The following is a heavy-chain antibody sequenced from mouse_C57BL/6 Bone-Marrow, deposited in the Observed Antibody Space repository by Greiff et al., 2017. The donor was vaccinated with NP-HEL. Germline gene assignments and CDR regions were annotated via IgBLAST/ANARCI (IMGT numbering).Heavy chain of an antibody. CDR1: GYSFTSYY. J-gene: IGHJ1*03. CDR3: ARWPITTVVAPYFDV. CDR2: IYPGSGNT. Sequence: QVQLQQSGPELVKPGASVKISCKASGYSFTSYYIHWVKQRPGQGLEWIGWIYPGSGNTKYNEKFKGKATLTADTSSSTAYMQLSSLTSEDSAVYYCARWPITTVVAPYFDVWGTGTTVTVSS. D-gene: IGHD1-1*01. V-gene: IGHV1-66*01.